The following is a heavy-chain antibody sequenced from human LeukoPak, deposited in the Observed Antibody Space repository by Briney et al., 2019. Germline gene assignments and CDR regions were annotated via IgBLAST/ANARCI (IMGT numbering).Heavy chain of an antibody. D-gene: IGHD3-16*01. CDR1: DDTINNNY. V-gene: IGHV4-59*08. CDR2: IHYSGST. Sequence: SETLSLTCTVSDDTINNNYWSWIRQPPGKELECIGYIHYSGSTNYNPSLKSRVTISIDTSKNQFSLKLNSVTAADTAVYYCARRGLNRQNFDYWGQGTLVTVSS. CDR3: ARRGLNRQNFDY. J-gene: IGHJ4*02.